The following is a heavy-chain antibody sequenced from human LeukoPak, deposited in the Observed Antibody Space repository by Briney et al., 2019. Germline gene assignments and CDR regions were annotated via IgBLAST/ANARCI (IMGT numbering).Heavy chain of an antibody. V-gene: IGHV3-23*01. CDR1: GFTFSSYA. CDR2: ISGSGGST. D-gene: IGHD3-3*01. Sequence: GGSLRLSCAASGFTFSSYAMSSVRQAPGKGLEWVSAISGSGGSTYYADSVKGRFTISRDNSKNTLYLQMNSLRAEDTAVYYCAKDSDFWRDFDYWGQGTLVTVSS. CDR3: AKDSDFWRDFDY. J-gene: IGHJ4*02.